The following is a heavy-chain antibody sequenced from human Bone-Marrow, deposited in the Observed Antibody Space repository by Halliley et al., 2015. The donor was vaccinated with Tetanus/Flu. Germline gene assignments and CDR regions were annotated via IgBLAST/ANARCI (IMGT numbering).Heavy chain of an antibody. Sequence: GLVKPSETLSLTCIVSGDSISTTSYYWGWIRQPPGKGLEWIGGIYYTGNTYYNPSLKSRVTISVDTSKNQFYLELSSVTAADTAAYFCTRYDGGKDVWGQGTTVTVSS. CDR1: GDSISTTSYY. CDR3: TRYDGGKDV. CDR2: IYYTGNT. V-gene: IGHV4-39*01. D-gene: IGHD3-16*01. J-gene: IGHJ6*02.